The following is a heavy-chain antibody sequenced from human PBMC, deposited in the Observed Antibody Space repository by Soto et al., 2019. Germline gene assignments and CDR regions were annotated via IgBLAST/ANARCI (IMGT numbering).Heavy chain of an antibody. J-gene: IGHJ6*02. V-gene: IGHV4-4*02. CDR3: ASIEPYLKVWGYYGMDV. CDR1: GGSISSSNW. Sequence: SETLSLTCAVSGGSISSSNWWSWVRQPPGKGLEWIGEIYHSGSTNYNPSLKSRVTISVDKSKNQFSLKLSSVTAADTAVYYCASIEPYLKVWGYYGMDVWGQGTTVTVSS. CDR2: IYHSGST. D-gene: IGHD1-26*01.